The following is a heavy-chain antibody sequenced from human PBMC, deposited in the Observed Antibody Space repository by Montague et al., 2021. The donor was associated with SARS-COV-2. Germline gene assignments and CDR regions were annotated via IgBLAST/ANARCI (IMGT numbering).Heavy chain of an antibody. Sequence: CAISGDSDCVVEPRWSSEEHTSALHPGQLGGCCLLLEKNNDYAVSVRGRVTINPDTSKNQFSLQLNSVTPENTAIYYCTSGREGNYNVMDVWGQGTTVTVAS. CDR1: GDSDCVVEPR. CDR2: CCLLLEKNN. D-gene: IGHD1-1*01. J-gene: IGHJ6*02. V-gene: IGHV6-1*01. CDR3: TSGREGNYNVMDV.